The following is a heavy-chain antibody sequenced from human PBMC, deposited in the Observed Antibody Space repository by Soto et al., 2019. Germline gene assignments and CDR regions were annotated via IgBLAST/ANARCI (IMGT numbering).Heavy chain of an antibody. V-gene: IGHV5-10-1*01. Sequence: LGESLKISCKGSGYSFTSYWISWVRQMPGKGLEWMGWIDPSDSYTNYSPSFQGHVTISADKSISTAYLQWSSLKASDTAMYYCASRGRGDYDILTGHFDYWGQGTLVTVSS. CDR1: GYSFTSYW. CDR2: IDPSDSYT. J-gene: IGHJ4*02. D-gene: IGHD3-9*01. CDR3: ASRGRGDYDILTGHFDY.